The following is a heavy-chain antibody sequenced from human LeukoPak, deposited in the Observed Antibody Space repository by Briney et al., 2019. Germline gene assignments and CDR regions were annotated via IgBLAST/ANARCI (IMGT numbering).Heavy chain of an antibody. D-gene: IGHD6-19*01. J-gene: IGHJ4*02. CDR1: GFTFSSYW. CDR2: VESDGSTT. CDR3: ATDGQSSGWYGFDY. Sequence: PGGSLRLSCAASGFTFSSYWMHWVRQAPGKGLVWVSRVESDGSTTSYADSVKGRFTISRDNAKNTLYLQMNSLRAEDTAVYYCATDGQSSGWYGFDYWGQGTLVTVSS. V-gene: IGHV3-74*01.